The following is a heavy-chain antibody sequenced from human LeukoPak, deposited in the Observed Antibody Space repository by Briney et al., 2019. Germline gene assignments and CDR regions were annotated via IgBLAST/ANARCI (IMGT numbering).Heavy chain of an antibody. CDR3: ARRGDGSSFDY. V-gene: IGHV4-39*02. CDR2: VYYSGVT. D-gene: IGHD5-18*01. Sequence: PSETLSLTCTVSAGSISRSSYSWAWIRQPPGKGLEWIGSVYYSGVTYYNPSLKSRVTISVHPSKNHFSLTVSSVTATDTALYYCARRGDGSSFDYWGQGTLVTVSS. CDR1: AGSISRSSYS. J-gene: IGHJ4*02.